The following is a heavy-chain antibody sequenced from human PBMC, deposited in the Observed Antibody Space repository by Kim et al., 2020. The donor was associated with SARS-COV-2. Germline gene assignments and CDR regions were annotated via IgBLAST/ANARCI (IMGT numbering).Heavy chain of an antibody. Sequence: DGIATYYADSVKGRFTISRDNYKNTLYLQMNSLREEDTAVYYCAGRGYWGQGAQVTVSS. J-gene: IGHJ4*02. CDR2: DGIAT. V-gene: IGHV3-30*02. CDR3: AGRGY.